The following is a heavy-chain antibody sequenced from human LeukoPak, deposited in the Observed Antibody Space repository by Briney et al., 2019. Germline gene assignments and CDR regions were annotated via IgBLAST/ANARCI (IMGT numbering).Heavy chain of an antibody. CDR3: ARDEVRLGESNDAFDI. CDR1: GFTFSSYG. V-gene: IGHV3-33*08. CDR2: IWYDGSNK. J-gene: IGHJ3*02. Sequence: GGSLRLSCAASGFTFSSYGMHRVRQAPGKGLEWVAVIWYDGSNKYYADSVKGRFTISRDNSKNTLYLQMNSLRAEDTAVYYCARDEVRLGESNDAFDIWGQGTMVTVSS. D-gene: IGHD3-16*01.